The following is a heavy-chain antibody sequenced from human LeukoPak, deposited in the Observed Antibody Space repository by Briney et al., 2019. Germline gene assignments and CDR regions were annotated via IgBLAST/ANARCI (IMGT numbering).Heavy chain of an antibody. CDR3: ARKGSSSCFHY. CDR2: INPTGGST. J-gene: IGHJ4*02. D-gene: IGHD6-6*01. CDR1: GYTFISYQ. V-gene: IGHV1-46*01. Sequence: ASVKVSCKASGYTFISYQMHWVRQAPGQGLEWMGIINPTGGSTSHAQKFQGRVTMTRDTSTSTVYMELSSLRSEDTAVYYCARKGSSSCFHYWGQGTLVTVSS.